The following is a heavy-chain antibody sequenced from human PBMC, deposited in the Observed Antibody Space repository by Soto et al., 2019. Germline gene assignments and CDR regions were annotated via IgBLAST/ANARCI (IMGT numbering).Heavy chain of an antibody. V-gene: IGHV3-66*01. CDR2: IYSGGST. D-gene: IGHD3-16*01. J-gene: IGHJ4*02. CDR1: GFTVSTKY. Sequence: EVQLVESGGGLVQPGGSLRLSCAASGFTVSTKYMSWVRQAPGKGLEWVSGIYSGGSTFYADSVRGRFTISRDNSKNTVKLNMNSLRAEDTAVYYCARDPWAADYWGQGTLVTVSS. CDR3: ARDPWAADY.